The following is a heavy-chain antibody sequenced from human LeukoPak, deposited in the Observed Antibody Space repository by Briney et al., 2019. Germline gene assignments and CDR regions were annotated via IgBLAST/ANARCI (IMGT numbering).Heavy chain of an antibody. CDR3: ARDPYYYDSSGSPVPP. V-gene: IGHV1-69*01. CDR1: GGTFSSYA. Sequence: SVKVSCKASGGTFSSYAISWVRQAPGQGLEWMGGIIPIFGTANYAQKFQGRVTITADESTSTAYMELSSLRSEDTAVYYCARDPYYYDSSGSPVPPWGQGTLVTVSS. CDR2: IIPIFGTA. J-gene: IGHJ5*02. D-gene: IGHD3-22*01.